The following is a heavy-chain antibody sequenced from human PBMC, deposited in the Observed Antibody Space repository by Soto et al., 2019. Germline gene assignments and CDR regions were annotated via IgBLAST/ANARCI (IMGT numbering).Heavy chain of an antibody. Sequence: GASVKVSCKASGYTFTSYGISWVRQAPGQGLEWMGWISAYNGNTNYAQKLQGRVTMTTDTSTSTAYMELRSLRSDDTAVYYCARSSPHRIAAAEMDVWGQGTTVTVSS. V-gene: IGHV1-18*01. CDR3: ARSSPHRIAAAEMDV. CDR2: ISAYNGNT. D-gene: IGHD6-13*01. CDR1: GYTFTSYG. J-gene: IGHJ6*02.